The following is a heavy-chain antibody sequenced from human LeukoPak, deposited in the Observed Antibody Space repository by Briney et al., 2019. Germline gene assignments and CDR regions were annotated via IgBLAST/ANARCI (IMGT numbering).Heavy chain of an antibody. CDR3: ARGRPGLASAGIYGF. V-gene: IGHV1-8*01. Sequence: GASVKVSCKASGYTFTSSDINWVRQATGQGLEWMGWMNPNTDKTGFARNFQGRVTMTKNISISTAYMEVTSLTYEDTAIYYCARGRPGLASAGIYGFWGQGTLITVSS. CDR1: GYTFTSSD. J-gene: IGHJ4*02. D-gene: IGHD6-13*01. CDR2: MNPNTDKT.